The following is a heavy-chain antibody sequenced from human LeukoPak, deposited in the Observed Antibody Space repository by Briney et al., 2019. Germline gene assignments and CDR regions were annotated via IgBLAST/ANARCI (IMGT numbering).Heavy chain of an antibody. CDR1: GFTFSSYG. J-gene: IGHJ4*02. Sequence: GRSLRLSCAASGFTFSSYGMHWVRQAPGKGLEWVAVISYDGSNKYYADSVKGRFTISRDNSKNTLYLQMNSLRAEDTAVYYCAKEGGGVLWFGELLFPWYFDYWGQGTLVTVSS. CDR2: ISYDGSNK. D-gene: IGHD3-10*01. V-gene: IGHV3-30*18. CDR3: AKEGGGVLWFGELLFPWYFDY.